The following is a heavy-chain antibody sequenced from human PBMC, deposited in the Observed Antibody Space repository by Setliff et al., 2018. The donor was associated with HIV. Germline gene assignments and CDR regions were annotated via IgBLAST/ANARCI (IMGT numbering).Heavy chain of an antibody. CDR1: GYTFTSYA. J-gene: IGHJ5*02. CDR2: INTHTGSP. Sequence: ASVKVSCKASGYTFTSYAMNWVRQAPGQGLEWMGWINTHTGSPTYAQAFTGRFVFSVDTSVSTAYLQISSLKAEDTAVYYCARALYGDYGGDINWFDPWGQGTLVTVS. V-gene: IGHV7-4-1*02. D-gene: IGHD4-17*01. CDR3: ARALYGDYGGDINWFDP.